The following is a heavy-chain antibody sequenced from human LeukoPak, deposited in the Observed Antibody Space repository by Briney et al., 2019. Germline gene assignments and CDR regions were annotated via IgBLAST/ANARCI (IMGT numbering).Heavy chain of an antibody. D-gene: IGHD2-21*02. V-gene: IGHV4-39*01. Sequence: SETLSLTCTVSGGSISSSSYYWGWIRPPPGKGLEWIGSIYYSVNTYYNPSLKSRVTISADTSKKQFSMELSSVTAADTAVYYCASSPWGDYYFDYWGQGTLVTVSS. CDR2: IYYSVNT. CDR3: ASSPWGDYYFDY. J-gene: IGHJ4*02. CDR1: GGSISSSSYY.